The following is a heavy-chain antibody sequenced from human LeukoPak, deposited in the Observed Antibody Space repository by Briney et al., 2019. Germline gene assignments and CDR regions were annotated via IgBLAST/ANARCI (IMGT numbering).Heavy chain of an antibody. V-gene: IGHV3-30*04. D-gene: IGHD6-13*01. CDR1: GFTFSSYA. CDR3: ARGMGDSSSWYPFDY. CDR2: ISYDGSNK. Sequence: GGSLRLSCAASGFTFSSYAMHWVRQAPGKGLEWVAVISYDGSNKYYADSVKGRFTISRDNSKNTLYLQMNSLRAEDTAVYYCARGMGDSSSWYPFDYWGQGTLVTVSS. J-gene: IGHJ4*02.